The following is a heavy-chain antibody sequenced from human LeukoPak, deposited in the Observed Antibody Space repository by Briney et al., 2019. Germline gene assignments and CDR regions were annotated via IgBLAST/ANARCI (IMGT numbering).Heavy chain of an antibody. J-gene: IGHJ4*02. CDR1: GFTFSSYA. Sequence: GSLRLSCAASGFTFSSYAMSWVRQSPGKGLEWIGSMYYGEKTYCNPSLKSRVTISLDTSRNQFSLKVNSVAAADTAVYYCAKHPGTLVIITVTEIDFWGRGTLVTVSS. D-gene: IGHD1-20*01. V-gene: IGHV4-39*01. CDR3: AKHPGTLVIITVTEIDF. CDR2: MYYGEKT.